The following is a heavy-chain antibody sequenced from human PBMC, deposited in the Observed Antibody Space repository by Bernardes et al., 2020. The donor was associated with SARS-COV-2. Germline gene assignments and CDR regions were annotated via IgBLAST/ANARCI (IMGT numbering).Heavy chain of an antibody. Sequence: LVQPTQTLTLTCTFSGFSLTTTGMCVSWIRQTPGKALEWLALIDWDDDKYYNTSLKTRLTISKDTSKNQVVLTMTNMDPVDTATYYCARLTTAGAYYYYGMDVWGHGTAVTVSS. CDR3: ARLTTAGAYYYYGMDV. V-gene: IGHV2-70*01. J-gene: IGHJ6*02. CDR1: GFSLTTTGMC. D-gene: IGHD6-13*01. CDR2: IDWDDDK.